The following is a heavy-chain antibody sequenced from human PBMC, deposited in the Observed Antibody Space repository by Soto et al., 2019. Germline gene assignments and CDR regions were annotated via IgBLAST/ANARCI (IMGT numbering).Heavy chain of an antibody. CDR1: GGSFSGYY. CDR2: INHSGST. CDR3: ARGGVSGYYDY. J-gene: IGHJ4*02. D-gene: IGHD3-22*01. Sequence: QVQLQQWGAGLLKPSETLSLTCAVYGGSFSGYYWSWIRQPPGKGLEWIGEINHSGSTNYNPSLKSRVTISVDTSEKQFSLKLSSVTAADTAVYYCARGGVSGYYDYWGQGTLVTVSS. V-gene: IGHV4-34*01.